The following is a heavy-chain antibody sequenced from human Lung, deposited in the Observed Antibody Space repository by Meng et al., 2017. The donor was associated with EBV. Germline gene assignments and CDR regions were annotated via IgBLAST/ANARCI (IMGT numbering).Heavy chain of an antibody. CDR3: AIPDSSGWGGGA. D-gene: IGHD6-19*01. Sequence: VRLVESGGXXVKPGXALRLSCVASGLTFSGYNIDWVRQAPGKGLEWVSSISPTSSHIYYADSVKGRFTISRDNAKNSVFLQMNSLRVEDTAVYYCAIPDSSGWGGGAWGQGTLGTVAS. V-gene: IGHV3-21*01. CDR2: ISPTSSHI. CDR1: GLTFSGYN. J-gene: IGHJ5*02.